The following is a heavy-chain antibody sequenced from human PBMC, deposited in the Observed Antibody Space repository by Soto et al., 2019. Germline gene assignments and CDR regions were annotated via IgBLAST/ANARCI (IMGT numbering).Heavy chain of an antibody. CDR3: AKENQLLPTTHERSLYYYMGV. Sequence: EVQLLESGGGLVQPGGSLRLSCAASGFTFSSYAMSWVRQAPGKGLEWVSAISGSGGSTYYADTVKGRFTISRDKSKNALDMQIHSMRAEDTAVYNCAKENQLLPTTHERSLYYYMGVWGRGTTV. CDR2: ISGSGGST. CDR1: GFTFSSYA. J-gene: IGHJ6*03. D-gene: IGHD2-2*01. V-gene: IGHV3-23*01.